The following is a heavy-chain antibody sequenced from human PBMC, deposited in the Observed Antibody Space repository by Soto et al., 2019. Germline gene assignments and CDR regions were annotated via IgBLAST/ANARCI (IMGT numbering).Heavy chain of an antibody. CDR3: ARDGSGWVYYYYGMDV. CDR1: GFTFSSYS. D-gene: IGHD6-19*01. CDR2: ISSSSSTI. J-gene: IGHJ6*02. V-gene: IGHV3-48*02. Sequence: EVQLVESGGGLVQPGGSLRLSCAASGFTFSSYSMNWVRQAPGKGLDWVSYISSSSSTIYYADSVKGRFTISRDNAKNSLYLQMNSLRDEDTAVYYCARDGSGWVYYYYGMDVWGQGTTVTVSS.